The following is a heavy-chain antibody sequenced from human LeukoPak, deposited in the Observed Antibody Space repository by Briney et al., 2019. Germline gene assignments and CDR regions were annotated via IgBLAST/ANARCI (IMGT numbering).Heavy chain of an antibody. CDR1: GFTFSSYE. D-gene: IGHD3-22*01. CDR2: ISSSGSTI. V-gene: IGHV3-48*03. Sequence: GGSLRLSCAASGFTFSSYEMNWVRQAPGKGLEWVSYISSSGSTIYYEDSVKGRFTISRDNAKNSLYLQMNSLRAEDTAVYYCARTQPAYDSKGQIFDYWGQGTRVTVSS. J-gene: IGHJ4*02. CDR3: ARTQPAYDSKGQIFDY.